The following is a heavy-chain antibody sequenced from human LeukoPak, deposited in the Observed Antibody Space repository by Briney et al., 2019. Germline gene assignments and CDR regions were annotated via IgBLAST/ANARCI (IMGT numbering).Heavy chain of an antibody. Sequence: GGSLRLSCEASGLTFNTYSMNWARQAPGKGLEWVSSIYSSGGYMFYADSVKGRFIISRDNSKNTMYLQMNSLRAEDTAVYYCAELGITMIGGVWGKGTTVTISS. CDR3: AELGITMIGGV. CDR2: IYSSGGYM. D-gene: IGHD3-10*02. CDR1: GLTFNTYS. V-gene: IGHV3-21*01. J-gene: IGHJ6*04.